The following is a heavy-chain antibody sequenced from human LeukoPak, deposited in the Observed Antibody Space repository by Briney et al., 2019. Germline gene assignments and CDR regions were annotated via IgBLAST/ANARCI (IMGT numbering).Heavy chain of an antibody. J-gene: IGHJ6*02. CDR1: GFTVSSNY. CDR2: IYSGGST. D-gene: IGHD4-23*01. CDR3: ARRPGGRDYYYGMDV. V-gene: IGHV3-66*04. Sequence: PGGSLRLSCAASGFTVSSNYMSWVRQAPGKGLEWVSVIYSGGSTYYADSVKGRFTISRDNSKNTLYLQMNSLRAEDTAVYYCARRPGGRDYYYGMDVWGQGTTATVSS.